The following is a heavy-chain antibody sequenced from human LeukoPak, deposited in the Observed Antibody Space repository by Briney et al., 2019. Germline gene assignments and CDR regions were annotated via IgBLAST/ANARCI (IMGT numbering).Heavy chain of an antibody. D-gene: IGHD3-3*01. J-gene: IGHJ3*02. Sequence: GSLRLSCAASGFTFSDYGMHWVRQAPGKGLEWVAVVSSDGSNKYYADSVKGRFTISRDNSKNTLDLQMNSLRAEDTAVYYCARGLSARFFGVAKGAFDIWGQGTMVTVSS. CDR1: GFTFSDYG. CDR3: ARGLSARFFGVAKGAFDI. CDR2: VSSDGSNK. V-gene: IGHV3-30*19.